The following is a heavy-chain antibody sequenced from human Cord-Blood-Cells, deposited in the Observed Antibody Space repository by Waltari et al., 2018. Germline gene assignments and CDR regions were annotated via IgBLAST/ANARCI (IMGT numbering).Heavy chain of an antibody. Sequence: QVQLVESGGGVVQPGRSLRLPCAASGFTFSSYALHWVRPAPGKGLEWVAVISYDGSNKYYADSVKGRFTISRDNSKNTLYLQMNSLRAEDTAVYYCASTPYDSSGYYYYWGQGTLVTVSS. J-gene: IGHJ4*02. CDR3: ASTPYDSSGYYYY. CDR1: GFTFSSYA. V-gene: IGHV3-30-3*01. D-gene: IGHD3-22*01. CDR2: ISYDGSNK.